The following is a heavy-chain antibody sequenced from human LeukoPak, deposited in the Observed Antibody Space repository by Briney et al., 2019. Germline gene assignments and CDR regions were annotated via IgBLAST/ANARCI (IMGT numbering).Heavy chain of an antibody. V-gene: IGHV4-4*07. CDR2: IYTSGST. Sequence: PSETLSLTCTVSGGSISSYYWSWIRQPAGKGLEWIGRIYTSGSTNYNPSLKSRVTMSVDTSKNQCSLKLSSVTAADTAVYYCARGITGTTRGSQDYFDYWGQGTLVAVSS. J-gene: IGHJ4*02. D-gene: IGHD1-20*01. CDR3: ARGITGTTRGSQDYFDY. CDR1: GGSISSYY.